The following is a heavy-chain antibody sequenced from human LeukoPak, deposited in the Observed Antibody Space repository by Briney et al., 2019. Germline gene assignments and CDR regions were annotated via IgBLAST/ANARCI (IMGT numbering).Heavy chain of an antibody. CDR3: ARVEWHYHDTYGYFDY. J-gene: IGHJ4*02. CDR1: GYRFTSYY. D-gene: IGHD3-22*01. Sequence: GASVKVSCKASGYRFTSYYMHWVRQAPGQGLEWMGIINCSGGTTIYAQKFQDRVTMTRDTSTSTAHMELSSLRSEDTAVYYCARVEWHYHDTYGYFDYWGQGTLVTVSS. V-gene: IGHV1-46*01. CDR2: INCSGGTT.